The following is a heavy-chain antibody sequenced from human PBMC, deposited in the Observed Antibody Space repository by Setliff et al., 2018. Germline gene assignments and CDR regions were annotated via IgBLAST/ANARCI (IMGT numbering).Heavy chain of an antibody. CDR3: ARQDRFYDRSVFVEYFQH. J-gene: IGHJ1*01. CDR1: GGSISPYY. CDR2: IFYSGSA. Sequence: SETLSLTCSVSGGSISPYYWIWIRQSPGKGLEWIGYIFYSGSARYNPSLESRXXMSVDTSKNQISLKLTSVTAADTAVYYCARQDRFYDRSVFVEYFQHWGQGALVTVSS. D-gene: IGHD3-22*01. V-gene: IGHV4-59*08.